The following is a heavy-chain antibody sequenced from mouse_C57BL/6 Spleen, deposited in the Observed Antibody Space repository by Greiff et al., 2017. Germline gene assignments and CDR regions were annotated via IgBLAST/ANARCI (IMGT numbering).Heavy chain of an antibody. CDR2: INPNNGGT. CDR3: ARTITTVVLDY. J-gene: IGHJ2*01. D-gene: IGHD1-1*01. V-gene: IGHV1-18*01. Sequence: VQLQQSGPELVKPGASVKIPCKASGYTFTDYNMDWVKQSHGKSLEWIGDINPNNGGTNYNQKFKGKATLTVDKSSSTAYMELRSLTSEDTAVYYCARTITTVVLDYWGQGTTLTVSS. CDR1: GYTFTDYN.